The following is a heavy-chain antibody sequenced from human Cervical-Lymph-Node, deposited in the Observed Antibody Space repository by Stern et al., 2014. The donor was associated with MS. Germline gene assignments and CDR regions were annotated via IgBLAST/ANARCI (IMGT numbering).Heavy chain of an antibody. CDR2: IILIFGTI. CDR3: ARYSGTFYFDS. V-gene: IGHV1-69*06. D-gene: IGHD1-26*01. Sequence: QVQLVQSGAEVKRPGSSVRVSCKASGGTFSTYSISWVRQAPGQGLEWMGGIILIFGTINYAQKFQGRVTISAAKSTSTVYLDLSSLRSEDTAMYYCARYSGTFYFDSWGQGTLVTVSS. J-gene: IGHJ4*02. CDR1: GGTFSTYS.